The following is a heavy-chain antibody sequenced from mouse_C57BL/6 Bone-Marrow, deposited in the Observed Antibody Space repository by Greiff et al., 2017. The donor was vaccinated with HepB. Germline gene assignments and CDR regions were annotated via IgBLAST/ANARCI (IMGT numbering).Heavy chain of an antibody. CDR2: IDPSDSET. CDR1: GYTFTSYW. J-gene: IGHJ4*01. V-gene: IGHV1-52*01. D-gene: IGHD2-3*01. Sequence: VQLQQPGAELVRPGSSVKLSCKASGYTFTSYWMHWVKQRPIQGLEWIGNIDPSDSETHYNQKFKDKATLTVDKSSSTAYMQLSSLTSEDSAVYYCARYWGGYYGYAMDYWGQGTSVTVSS. CDR3: ARYWGGYYGYAMDY.